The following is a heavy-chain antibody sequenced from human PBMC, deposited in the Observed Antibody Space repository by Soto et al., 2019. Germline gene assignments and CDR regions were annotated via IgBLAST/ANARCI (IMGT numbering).Heavy chain of an antibody. V-gene: IGHV4-30-4*01. CDR1: GGSISSGDYY. D-gene: IGHD2-15*01. J-gene: IGHJ5*02. Sequence: KPSETLSLTCTVSGGSISSGDYYWSWIRQPPGKGLEWIGYIYYSGSTYYNPSLKSRVTISVDTSKNQFSLKLSSVTAADTAVYYCARAGSSGGSFGWFDPWGQGTLVTVSS. CDR2: IYYSGST. CDR3: ARAGSSGGSFGWFDP.